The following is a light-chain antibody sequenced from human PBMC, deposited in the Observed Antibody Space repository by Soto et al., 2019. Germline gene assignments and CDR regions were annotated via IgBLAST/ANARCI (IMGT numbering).Light chain of an antibody. Sequence: DLPMTQSPSTLSASVGEIVTLTCRASQSISSWLAWYQQKPGKAPQLLIYDASSLESGVPSRFSGSGSGTEFTLTISSLQPDDFATYYCQQYNSYWTFGQGTKVDIK. CDR2: DAS. J-gene: IGKJ1*01. CDR1: QSISSW. V-gene: IGKV1-5*01. CDR3: QQYNSYWT.